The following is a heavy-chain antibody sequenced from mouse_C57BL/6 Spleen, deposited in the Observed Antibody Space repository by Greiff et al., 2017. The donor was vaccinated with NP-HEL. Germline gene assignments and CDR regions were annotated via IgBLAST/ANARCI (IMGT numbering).Heavy chain of an antibody. D-gene: IGHD1-1*01. CDR3: ARRGYYGSSYGWYFDV. CDR1: GFTFSSYT. Sequence: EVKVEESGGGLVKPGGSLKLSCAASGFTFSSYTMSWVRQTPEKRLEWVATISGGGGNTYYPDSVKGRFTISRDNAKNTLYLQMSSLRSEDTALYYCARRGYYGSSYGWYFDVWGTGTTVTVSS. V-gene: IGHV5-9*01. CDR2: ISGGGGNT. J-gene: IGHJ1*03.